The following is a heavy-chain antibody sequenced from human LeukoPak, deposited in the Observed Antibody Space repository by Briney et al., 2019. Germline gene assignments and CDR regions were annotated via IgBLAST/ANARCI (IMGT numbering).Heavy chain of an antibody. Sequence: ASVKVSCKASGYTFTSYDINWVRQATGQGLEWMGWMNPNSGNTGYAQKFQGRVTMTRNTSISTAYMELSSLRSEDTAVYYCARGGTLSRGGWPLRSYYYYYMDVWGQGTTVTVSS. CDR3: ARGGTLSRGGWPLRSYYYYYMDV. J-gene: IGHJ6*03. CDR1: GYTFTSYD. V-gene: IGHV1-8*01. CDR2: MNPNSGNT. D-gene: IGHD6-19*01.